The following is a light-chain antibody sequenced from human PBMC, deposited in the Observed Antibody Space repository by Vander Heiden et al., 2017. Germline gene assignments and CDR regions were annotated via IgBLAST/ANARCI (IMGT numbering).Light chain of an antibody. J-gene: IGKJ1*01. CDR3: KQYHNWPRT. CDR2: SAS. Sequence: IVMTHSPATLSVSPGGRATLSCRASQSVSSNLAWYQQRPGQAPRYLIYSASTRAAGIPARFSGSGSGTEFTLTISSLQSEDFAVYYCKQYHNWPRTFGQGTKVEIK. CDR1: QSVSSN. V-gene: IGKV3-15*01.